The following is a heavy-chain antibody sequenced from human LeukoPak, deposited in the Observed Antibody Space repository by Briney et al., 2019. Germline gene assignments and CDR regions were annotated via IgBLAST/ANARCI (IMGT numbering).Heavy chain of an antibody. CDR3: ARSGTYYTSGSYLGY. CDR1: GHPISTLY. CDR2: IYHRGSA. V-gene: IGHV4-59*11. Sequence: SVTLSLTRTVSGHPISTLYWLWMPQPPGKGLEGMGYIYHRGSATYNPSLKSRVAISLDTSKNHFSLKLSSVTAADTAVYYCARSGTYYTSGSYLGYWGQGTLVTVSS. J-gene: IGHJ4*02. D-gene: IGHD3-10*01.